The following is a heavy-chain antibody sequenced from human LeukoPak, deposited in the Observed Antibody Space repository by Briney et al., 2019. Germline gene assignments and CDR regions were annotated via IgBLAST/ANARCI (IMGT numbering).Heavy chain of an antibody. Sequence: ASVKVSCKASGGTFSSYAISWVRQAPGQGLEWMGGIIPIFGTANYAQKFQGRVTITADKSTSTAYMELSSLRSEDTAVYYCARLYCSGGSCFPNFDYWGQGTLVTVSS. D-gene: IGHD2-15*01. V-gene: IGHV1-69*06. CDR2: IIPIFGTA. CDR1: GGTFSSYA. J-gene: IGHJ4*02. CDR3: ARLYCSGGSCFPNFDY.